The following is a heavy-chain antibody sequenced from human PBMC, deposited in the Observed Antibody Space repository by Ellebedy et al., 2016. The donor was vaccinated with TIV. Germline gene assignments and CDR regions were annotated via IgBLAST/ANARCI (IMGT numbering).Heavy chain of an antibody. CDR1: GFPFNRYW. CDR3: VRDGAYGDYSPGYYGMDV. CDR2: INQDGRRI. V-gene: IGHV3-7*03. D-gene: IGHD3-22*01. Sequence: GESLKISCAASGFPFNRYWMSWVRQTPGKGLEWVANINQDGRRIYYVDSVKGRITISRDNAKNSVCLRMNTLKFENTAVYHCVRDGAYGDYSPGYYGMDVWGQGTTVTVSS. J-gene: IGHJ6*01.